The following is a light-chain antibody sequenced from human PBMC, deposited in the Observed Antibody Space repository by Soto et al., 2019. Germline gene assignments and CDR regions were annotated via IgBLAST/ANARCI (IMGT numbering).Light chain of an antibody. CDR2: GAS. CDR3: QQYGTSPEWT. V-gene: IGKV3-20*01. CDR1: QSVSNSY. Sequence: EIVLTQSPGTLSLSPGERASLSCRASQSVSNSYLAWYQQKPGQPPRLLIYGASSRATGIPDRFSGSGSGTDFTLTINRLEPEDFAVYYCQQYGTSPEWTFGQGTEVEIK. J-gene: IGKJ1*01.